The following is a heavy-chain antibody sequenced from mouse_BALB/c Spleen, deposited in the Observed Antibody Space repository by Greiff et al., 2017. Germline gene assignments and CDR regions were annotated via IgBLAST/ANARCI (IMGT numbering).Heavy chain of an antibody. V-gene: IGHV5-6-3*01. J-gene: IGHJ2*01. Sequence: EVQLQESGGGLVQPGGSLKLSCAASGFTFSSYGMSWVRQTPDKRLELVATINSNGGSTYYPDSVKGRFTISRDNAKNTLYLQMSSLKSEDTAMYYCARDQTTVDFDYWGQGTTLTVSS. D-gene: IGHD1-1*01. CDR1: GFTFSSYG. CDR2: INSNGGST. CDR3: ARDQTTVDFDY.